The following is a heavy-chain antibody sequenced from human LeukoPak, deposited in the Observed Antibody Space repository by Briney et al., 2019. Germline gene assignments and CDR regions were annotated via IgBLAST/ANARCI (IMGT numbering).Heavy chain of an antibody. V-gene: IGHV1-18*01. Sequence: GASVKVSCKASGYTFTSYGISWVRQAPGQGLEWMGWISAYNGNTNYAQKLQGRVTMTTDTSTSTAYMELRSLRSDDTAVYYCARVTSGGYYYDSSGAFDYWGQGTLVTVSS. CDR1: GYTFTSYG. CDR3: ARVTSGGYYYDSSGAFDY. CDR2: ISAYNGNT. D-gene: IGHD3-22*01. J-gene: IGHJ4*02.